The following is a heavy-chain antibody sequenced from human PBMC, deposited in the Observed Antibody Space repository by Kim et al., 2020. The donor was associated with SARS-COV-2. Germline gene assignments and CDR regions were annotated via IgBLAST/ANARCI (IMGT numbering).Heavy chain of an antibody. D-gene: IGHD5-18*01. CDR2: IKQDGSEK. Sequence: GGSLRLSCAASGFTFSSYWMSWVRQAPGKGLEWVANIKQDGSEKYYVDSVKGRFTISRDNAKNSLYLQMNSLRAEDTAVYYCARDGATYITAMVMYNWFDPWGQGTLVTVSS. J-gene: IGHJ5*02. V-gene: IGHV3-7*01. CDR3: ARDGATYITAMVMYNWFDP. CDR1: GFTFSSYW.